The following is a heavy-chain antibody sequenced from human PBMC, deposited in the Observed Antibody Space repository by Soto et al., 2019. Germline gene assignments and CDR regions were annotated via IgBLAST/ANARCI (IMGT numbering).Heavy chain of an antibody. V-gene: IGHV3-53*01. J-gene: IGHJ4*02. CDR2: SYGGGTT. CDR1: GFAVSSKY. Sequence: EVQLVESGGGLIQPGGSLRLSCAASGFAVSSKYMTWVRQAPGKGLEWVSVSYGGGTTYYADSVKGRFTISRDTPKNTLYLQMNSLRADDTAVYYCVQTTGWPGFDFWGQGTLVTVSS. CDR3: VQTTGWPGFDF. D-gene: IGHD6-19*01.